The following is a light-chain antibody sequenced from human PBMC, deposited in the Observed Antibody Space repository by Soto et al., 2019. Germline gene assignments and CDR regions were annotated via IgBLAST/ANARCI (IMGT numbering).Light chain of an antibody. V-gene: IGKV3-15*01. Sequence: EIVMTQSPATLSVSPGERATLSCRASQSVRNNLAWYQQKPGQAPRLLISGISTRATGISARFSGSGSGTEFTLTISSLQSEDFAVYYCQQYNDRPGTFXQGTKVDIK. CDR1: QSVRNN. J-gene: IGKJ1*01. CDR2: GIS. CDR3: QQYNDRPGT.